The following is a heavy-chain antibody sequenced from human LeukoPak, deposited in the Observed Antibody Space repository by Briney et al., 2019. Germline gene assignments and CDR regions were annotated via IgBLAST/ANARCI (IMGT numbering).Heavy chain of an antibody. D-gene: IGHD3-16*01. CDR2: IYTSGST. V-gene: IGHV4-61*02. J-gene: IGHJ4*02. Sequence: SETLSLTCTVSGGSISSGSYYWSWIRQPAGKGLEWIGRIYTSGSTNYNPSLKSRVTISVDTSKNQFSLKLSSVTAADTAVYYCAREPTSLKGGFGVIWDWGQGTLVTVSS. CDR3: AREPTSLKGGFGVIWD. CDR1: GGSISSGSYY.